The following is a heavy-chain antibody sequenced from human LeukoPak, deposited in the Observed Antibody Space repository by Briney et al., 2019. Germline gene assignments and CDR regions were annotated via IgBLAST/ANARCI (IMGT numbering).Heavy chain of an antibody. CDR3: ARLAGSSWYNWYSDV. J-gene: IGHJ2*01. D-gene: IGHD6-13*01. Sequence: GESLRISCKGSGYSFTGYSITWVRQMPGKGLEWMGKIDPLDSYTNYSPSFQGHVSISTDKSISTAYLQWSSLEASDTAMYYCARLAGSSWYNWYSDVWGRGTLVTVSS. V-gene: IGHV5-10-1*01. CDR1: GYSFTGYS. CDR2: IDPLDSYT.